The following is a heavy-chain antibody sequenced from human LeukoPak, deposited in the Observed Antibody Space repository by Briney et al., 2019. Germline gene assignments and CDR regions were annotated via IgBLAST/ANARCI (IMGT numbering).Heavy chain of an antibody. D-gene: IGHD3-10*01. CDR2: IPYDGSNK. V-gene: IGHV3-30*02. CDR1: GFTFSSYG. Sequence: GGSLRLSCAASGFTFSSYGMHWVRQAPGRGLEWVAFIPYDGSNKDYADSVKGRFTISRDNSKNTLYLQMNSLRAEDTAMYYCAKDEYYYGSGRNAFDFWGQGTLVTVSS. CDR3: AKDEYYYGSGRNAFDF. J-gene: IGHJ4*02.